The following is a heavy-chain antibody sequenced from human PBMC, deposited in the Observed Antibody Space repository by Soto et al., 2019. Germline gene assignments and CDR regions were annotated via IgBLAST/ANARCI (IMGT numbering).Heavy chain of an antibody. J-gene: IGHJ4*02. V-gene: IGHV4-31*03. CDR2: IYYSGTT. CDR1: GGPISSDSYY. CDR3: ARASSMAKGTGNFDY. Sequence: QVQLQESGPGLVKPSQTLSLTCTVSGGPISSDSYYWSWIRQHPGKGLEWIGYIYYSGTTYDNPSLRTRVTISVDTSKNQFSLKLRSLTAAATVVYYCARASSMAKGTGNFDYWGQGTLVTVSS. D-gene: IGHD3-10*01.